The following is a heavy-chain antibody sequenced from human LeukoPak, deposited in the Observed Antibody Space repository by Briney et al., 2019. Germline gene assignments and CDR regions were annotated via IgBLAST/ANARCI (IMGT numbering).Heavy chain of an antibody. CDR3: AKGLSPHSSGYYFDY. V-gene: IGHV3-23*01. D-gene: IGHD3-22*01. Sequence: GGSLRLSCAASGFTFSSYAMSWVRQVPGKGLEWVSTISGSGDSTYNADSVKGRFTISRDNSKNTPYLQMNSLRAEDTAVYYCAKGLSPHSSGYYFDYWGQGTLVIVSS. CDR1: GFTFSSYA. CDR2: ISGSGDST. J-gene: IGHJ4*02.